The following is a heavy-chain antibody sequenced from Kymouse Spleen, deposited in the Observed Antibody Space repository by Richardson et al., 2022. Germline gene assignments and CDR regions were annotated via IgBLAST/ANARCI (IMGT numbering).Heavy chain of an antibody. CDR3: ARGGSSSSVLRYFDWLLGDY. J-gene: IGHJ4*02. Sequence: QVQLVQSGAEVKKPGASVKVSCKASGYTFTSYDINWVRQATGQGLEWMGWMNPNSGNTGYAQKFQGRVTMTRNTSISTAYMELSSLRSEDTAVYYCARGGSSSSVLRYFDWLLGDYWGQGTLVTVSS. CDR1: GYTFTSYD. V-gene: IGHV1-8*01. D-gene: IGHD3-9*01. CDR2: MNPNSGNT.